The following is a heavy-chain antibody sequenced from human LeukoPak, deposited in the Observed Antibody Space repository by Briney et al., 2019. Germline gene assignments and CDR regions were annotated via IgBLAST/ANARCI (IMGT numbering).Heavy chain of an antibody. CDR2: INSDGSTT. CDR3: ARATIASYGPREY. Sequence: PGGSLRLSCEASGFTFSRYWMHWVRQAPGKGLVWVSRINSDGSTTNYADSVRGRFTISRDNAKNTLYLQMNSLRPEDTAVYYCARATIASYGPREYWGQGTLVTVSS. V-gene: IGHV3-74*01. D-gene: IGHD3-16*01. J-gene: IGHJ4*02. CDR1: GFTFSRYW.